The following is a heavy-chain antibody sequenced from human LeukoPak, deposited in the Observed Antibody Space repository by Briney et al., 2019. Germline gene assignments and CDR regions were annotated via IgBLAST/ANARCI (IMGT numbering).Heavy chain of an antibody. Sequence: GGSQRLSCAASGFTFSSYAMSWVRQAPGKGLEWVSTISNSDGSTYYADSVKGRFSISRDNSENTLYLQMNSLRAEDTAVYYCARRAGAYSHPYDYWGQGTLVTVSS. CDR3: ARRAGAYSHPYDY. J-gene: IGHJ4*02. V-gene: IGHV3-23*01. CDR1: GFTFSSYA. D-gene: IGHD4/OR15-4a*01. CDR2: ISNSDGST.